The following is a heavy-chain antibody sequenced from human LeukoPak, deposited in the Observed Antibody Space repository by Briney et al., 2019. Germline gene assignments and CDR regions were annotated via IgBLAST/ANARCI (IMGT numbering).Heavy chain of an antibody. Sequence: SETLSLTCTVSGGSISSYYWSWIRLPPGKGLEWIGYLSKSGNTNYSPSLKSRVTIFGDTSKNQFFLKLSSVTAADTAVYYCARARYVNSFYALDIWGQGTLVTVSS. J-gene: IGHJ3*02. CDR1: GGSISSYY. V-gene: IGHV4-59*01. D-gene: IGHD3-9*01. CDR2: LSKSGNT. CDR3: ARARYVNSFYALDI.